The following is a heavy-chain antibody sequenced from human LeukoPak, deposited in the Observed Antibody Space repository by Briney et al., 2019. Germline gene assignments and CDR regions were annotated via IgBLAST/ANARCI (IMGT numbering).Heavy chain of an antibody. Sequence: ASVKVSCKASGYTSTSYYIHWVRQAPGQGLEWMGIINHSGSSTSYAEKFQGRVTMTRDTSTSTVYMEMSSLRSEDTAVYYCARSQVRRAPFDIWGQRTIVSVSS. V-gene: IGHV1-46*01. CDR1: GYTSTSYY. CDR3: ARSQVRRAPFDI. J-gene: IGHJ3*02. CDR2: INHSGSST.